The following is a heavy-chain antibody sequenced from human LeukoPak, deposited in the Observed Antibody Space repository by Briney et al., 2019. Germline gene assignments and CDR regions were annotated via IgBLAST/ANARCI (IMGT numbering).Heavy chain of an antibody. V-gene: IGHV4-59*01. CDR3: ARTEYSSGWYYFDY. CDR1: GGSISSYY. D-gene: IGHD6-19*01. Sequence: TSATLSLTCTVSGGSISSYYWSWIRQPPGKGLEWIGYIYYSGSTNYNPSLKSRVTISVDTSKNQFSLKLSFVTAADTAVYYCARTEYSSGWYYFDYWGQGTLVTVSS. CDR2: IYYSGST. J-gene: IGHJ4*02.